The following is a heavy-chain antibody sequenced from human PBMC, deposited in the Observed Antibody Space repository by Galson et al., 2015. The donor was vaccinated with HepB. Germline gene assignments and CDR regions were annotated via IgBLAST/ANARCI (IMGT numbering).Heavy chain of an antibody. J-gene: IGHJ5*02. V-gene: IGHV3-15*01. Sequence: SLRLSCAASGFTFSNAWMSWVRQAPGKGLEWVGRIKSKTDGGTTDYAAPVKGRFTISRDDSKNTLYLQMNSLKTEDTAVYYCTTGTPGGDSSSWPDKKDNWFDPWGQGTLVTVSS. D-gene: IGHD6-13*01. CDR1: GFTFSNAW. CDR3: TTGTPGGDSSSWPDKKDNWFDP. CDR2: IKSKTDGGTT.